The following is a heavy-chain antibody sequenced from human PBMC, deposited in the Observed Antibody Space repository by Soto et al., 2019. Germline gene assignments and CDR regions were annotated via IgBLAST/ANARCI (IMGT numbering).Heavy chain of an antibody. Sequence: QVQLVESGGGVVQPGRSLRLSCAASGFTLSSYGMRWVRQAPGKGLEWVAVISYDGSNKNYADSVKGRFTISRDNSKNTLYLQTNSLRAEDTVVYYCAKDRYSSSPDLDSWGQGTLVTVYS. CDR1: GFTLSSYG. CDR3: AKDRYSSSPDLDS. D-gene: IGHD6-6*01. CDR2: ISYDGSNK. J-gene: IGHJ4*02. V-gene: IGHV3-30*18.